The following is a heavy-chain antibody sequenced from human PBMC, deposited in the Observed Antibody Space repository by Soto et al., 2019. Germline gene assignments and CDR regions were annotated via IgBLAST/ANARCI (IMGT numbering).Heavy chain of an antibody. Sequence: EVQLLESGGGLVQPGGSLRLSCAASGFTFSSYAMSWVRQAPGKGLEWVSAISGSGGTTYYADSVKGRFTFSRDNSKNTLYLPMTRLRAEDTAVCYYAKTANGRFSASDIWGPGTMVTVSS. V-gene: IGHV3-23*01. J-gene: IGHJ3*02. CDR3: AKTANGRFSASDI. CDR2: ISGSGGTT. CDR1: GFTFSSYA. D-gene: IGHD3-10*01.